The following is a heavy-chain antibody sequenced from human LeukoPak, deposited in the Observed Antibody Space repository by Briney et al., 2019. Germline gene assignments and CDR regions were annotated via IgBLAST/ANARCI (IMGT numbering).Heavy chain of an antibody. D-gene: IGHD3-9*01. CDR2: IYHSGST. V-gene: IGHV4-38-2*01. Sequence: SETLCLTCAVSGYSISSGYYWCWIRQPPGKGREWSGSIYHSGSTYYNPSLKSRVTISVDTSKNQFSLKLSSVTAADTAVYYCARGGFYYDILTGYITWGQGTLVTVSS. CDR3: ARGGFYYDILTGYIT. CDR1: GYSISSGYY. J-gene: IGHJ5*02.